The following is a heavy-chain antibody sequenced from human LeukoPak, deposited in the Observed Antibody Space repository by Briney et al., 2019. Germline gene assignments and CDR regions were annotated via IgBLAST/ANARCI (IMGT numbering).Heavy chain of an antibody. D-gene: IGHD5-24*01. CDR1: GFTFGDYW. Sequence: PGGSLRLSCAASGFTFGDYWMNWVRQAPGKGLEWVANIKQDGSDKAYVDSVRGRFTISRDNAKNSLYLQMNSLRAEDTAVYYRAKVRDRRDGYNFYFYYYMDVWGKGITVTVSS. J-gene: IGHJ6*03. CDR3: AKVRDRRDGYNFYFYYYMDV. V-gene: IGHV3-7*01. CDR2: IKQDGSDK.